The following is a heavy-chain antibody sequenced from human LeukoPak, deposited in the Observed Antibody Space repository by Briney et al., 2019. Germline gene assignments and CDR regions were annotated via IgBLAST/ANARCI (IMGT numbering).Heavy chain of an antibody. V-gene: IGHV3-30-3*01. CDR3: ARDSAAGGMDV. CDR2: ISYDGSNK. Sequence: GGSLRHSYAASGFTFSTSAMHWVRQAPGKGLEWVALISYDGSNKYYADSVKGRFTISRDNSKNTLYLQMNSLRAEDTAVYYCARDSAAGGMDVWGQGTTVTVSS. CDR1: GFTFSTSA. D-gene: IGHD1-26*01. J-gene: IGHJ6*02.